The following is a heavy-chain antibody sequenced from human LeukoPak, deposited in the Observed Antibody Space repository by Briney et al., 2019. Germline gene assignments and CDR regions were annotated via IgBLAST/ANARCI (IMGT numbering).Heavy chain of an antibody. V-gene: IGHV3-7*01. CDR3: ARDLQLGGYSYGFDY. D-gene: IGHD5-18*01. J-gene: IGHJ4*02. CDR2: TNQDASEK. Sequence: GGSLRLSCVASGFRSSSNWMGWVRQAPGKGLEWLANTNQDASEKYYVDSVKGRFTISRDNAKNSLFLQMNTLKAEDTAVYYCARDLQLGGYSYGFDYWGQGTLVTVSS. CDR1: GFRSSSNW.